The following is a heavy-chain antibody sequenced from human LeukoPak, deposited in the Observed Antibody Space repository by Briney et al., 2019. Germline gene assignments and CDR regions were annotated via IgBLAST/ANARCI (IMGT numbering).Heavy chain of an antibody. CDR3: ARALYSSSWYHYFDY. CDR1: GFTVSSNY. V-gene: IGHV3-66*01. J-gene: IGHJ4*02. CDR2: IYSGGST. D-gene: IGHD6-13*01. Sequence: GGSLRLSCAASGFTVSSNYMSWVRQAPGKGLEWVSVIYSGGSTYYADSVKGRFTISRDNSKNTLCLQMNSLRAEDTAVYYCARALYSSSWYHYFDYWGQGTLVTVSS.